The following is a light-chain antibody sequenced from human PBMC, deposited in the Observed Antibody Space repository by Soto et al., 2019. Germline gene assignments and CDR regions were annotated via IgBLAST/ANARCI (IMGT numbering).Light chain of an antibody. CDR2: DVN. J-gene: IGLJ1*01. V-gene: IGLV2-14*03. CDR1: SSDIGAYNY. CDR3: TSYTGSNTLEV. Sequence: QSVLTQPASVSGSPGQSITISCTGTSSDIGAYNYVSWYRQHPGKAPQLLIYDVNNRPSGVSHRFFGSKSGNTASLTISGLQSEDEADYFCTSYTGSNTLEVFGPGTKVTVL.